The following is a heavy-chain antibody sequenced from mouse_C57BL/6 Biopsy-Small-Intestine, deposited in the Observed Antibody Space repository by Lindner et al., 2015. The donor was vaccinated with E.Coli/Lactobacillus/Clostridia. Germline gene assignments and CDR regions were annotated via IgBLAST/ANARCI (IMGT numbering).Heavy chain of an antibody. Sequence: SVKVSCKTSGYTFTTYGITWVRQAPGQGLEWVGWISTYNGQTDSAQKLQDRITLTTDASTTTAYLELTSLRFDDTAVYYCARDLLNPAAATLSLDYWGQGTLVTVSS. CDR1: GYTFTTYG. V-gene: IGHV1-4*02. CDR2: ISTYNGQT. CDR3: ARDLLNPAAATLSLDY. D-gene: IGHD6-1*01. J-gene: IGHJ4*01.